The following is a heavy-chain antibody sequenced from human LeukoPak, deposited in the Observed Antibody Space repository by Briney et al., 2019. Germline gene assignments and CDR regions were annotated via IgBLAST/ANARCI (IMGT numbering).Heavy chain of an antibody. V-gene: IGHV3-23*01. CDR2: ISGSGDNT. CDR3: AKDTRGSSSWYSAFDI. D-gene: IGHD6-13*01. Sequence: GGSLRLSCAASGFTFSSYAMNWVRQAPGKGLEWVSIISGSGDNTYYTDSVKGRFTISRDNSKNSLYLQMNSLRADDTAVYYCAKDTRGSSSWYSAFDIWGQGTMVTVSS. J-gene: IGHJ3*02. CDR1: GFTFSSYA.